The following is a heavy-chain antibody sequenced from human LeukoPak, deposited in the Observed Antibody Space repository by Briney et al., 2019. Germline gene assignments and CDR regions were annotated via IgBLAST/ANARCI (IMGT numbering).Heavy chain of an antibody. CDR3: ARDVRYSTNYYYMDV. CDR2: ISYSGST. D-gene: IGHD2/OR15-2a*01. Sequence: SSETPSLTCTVSGGSISTYYWTWIRQPPGKGLEWIGYISYSGSTNYNPSLKSRVTISVDTSKNQFSLKLSSVTAADTAVYYCARDVRYSTNYYYMDVWGKGTTVTVSS. V-gene: IGHV4-59*01. CDR1: GGSISTYY. J-gene: IGHJ6*03.